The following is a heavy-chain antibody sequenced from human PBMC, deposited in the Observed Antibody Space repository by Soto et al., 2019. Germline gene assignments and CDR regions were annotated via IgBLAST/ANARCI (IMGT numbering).Heavy chain of an antibody. Sequence: ETLSLTCTVSGGSISSSSYYWGWIRQPPGKGLEWIGSIYYSGSTYYNPSLKSRVTISVDTSKNQFSLKLSSVTAADTAVYYCARHEPNRGYSYGYSGSWFDPWGQGTLVTVSS. J-gene: IGHJ5*02. CDR1: GGSISSSSYY. V-gene: IGHV4-39*01. CDR2: IYYSGST. D-gene: IGHD5-18*01. CDR3: ARHEPNRGYSYGYSGSWFDP.